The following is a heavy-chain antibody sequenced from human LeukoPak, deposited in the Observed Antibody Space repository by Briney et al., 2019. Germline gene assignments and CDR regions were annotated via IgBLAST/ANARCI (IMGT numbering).Heavy chain of an antibody. J-gene: IGHJ4*02. V-gene: IGHV4-34*01. CDR1: GGSFSDYY. D-gene: IGHD3-22*01. CDR3: XXXXYYDSSGYYFDY. CDR2: INHSGST. Sequence: SETLSLTCAVYGGSFSDYYWSWIRQPPGKGLEWIGEINHSGSTNYNPSLKSRVTISVDTSKNQFSLKLSSVTAADTAVYYCXXXXYYDSSGYYFDYWGQGTLVTVSS.